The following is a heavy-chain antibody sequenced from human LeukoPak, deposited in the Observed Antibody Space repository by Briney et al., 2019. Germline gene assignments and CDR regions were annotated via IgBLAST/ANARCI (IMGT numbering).Heavy chain of an antibody. D-gene: IGHD3-10*01. V-gene: IGHV3-48*03. CDR1: GFTFSK. CDR3: ARDQAMVRGVITVDY. J-gene: IGHJ4*02. Sequence: GGSLRLSCAASGFTFSKMNWVRQAPGEGLEWVSYISSSGSTIYYADSVKGRFTISRDNAKNSLYLQMNSLRAEDTAVYYCARDQAMVRGVITVDYWGQGTLVTVSS. CDR2: ISSSGSTI.